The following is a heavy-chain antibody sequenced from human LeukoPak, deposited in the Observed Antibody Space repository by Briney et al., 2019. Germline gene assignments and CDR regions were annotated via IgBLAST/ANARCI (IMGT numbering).Heavy chain of an antibody. V-gene: IGHV1-69*04. D-gene: IGHD3-22*01. Sequence: SVKVSCKASGDTFSSYAFSWVRQAPGQGLEWMGRIIPILGIANYAQKFQGRVTITADKSTSTAYMELSSLRSEDTAVYYCATYYYDSSGYSSWYFDLWGRGTLVTVSS. CDR3: ATYYYDSSGYSSWYFDL. J-gene: IGHJ2*01. CDR1: GDTFSSYA. CDR2: IIPILGIA.